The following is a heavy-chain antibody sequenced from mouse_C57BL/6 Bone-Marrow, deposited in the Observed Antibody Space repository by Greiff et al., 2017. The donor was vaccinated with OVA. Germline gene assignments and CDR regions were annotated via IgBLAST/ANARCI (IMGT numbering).Heavy chain of an antibody. D-gene: IGHD6-1*01. CDR1: GFTFSSYG. CDR3: ARRVNPYYCDY. J-gene: IGHJ2*01. V-gene: IGHV5-6*02. CDR2: ISSGGSYT. Sequence: EVNVVESGGDLVKPGGSLKLSCAASGFTFSSYGMSWVRQTPDKRLEWVATISSGGSYTYYPDSVKGRFTISRDNAKNTLYLQMSSLKSEDTAMYYCARRVNPYYCDYWGQGTTLTVSS.